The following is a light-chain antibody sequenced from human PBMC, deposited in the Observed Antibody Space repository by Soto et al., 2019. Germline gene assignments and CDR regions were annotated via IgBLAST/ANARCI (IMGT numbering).Light chain of an antibody. V-gene: IGKV1-39*01. CDR3: HQTAANPWT. CDR1: QNIGVY. Sequence: DIQMTQSPSSLSASVGDRVTITCRASQNIGVYINWYQKKPGKAPKLLIHAASSLHSGVPSTFSGSGSGNDFALAISSLQPEDFATYYCHQTAANPWTFAQGTKVEIK. CDR2: AAS. J-gene: IGKJ1*01.